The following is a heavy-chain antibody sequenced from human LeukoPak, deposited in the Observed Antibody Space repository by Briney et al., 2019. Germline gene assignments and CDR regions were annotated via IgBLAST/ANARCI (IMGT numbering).Heavy chain of an antibody. CDR2: ISRSGSTI. Sequence: KSGGSLRLSCAASGFTFSDYYMSWIRQAPGKGLEWVSYISRSGSTIYYADSVKGRFTISRDNAKNSLYLQMNSLRAEDTAVYYCAKTGRYGHNIDYWGQGTLVTVSS. CDR1: GFTFSDYY. J-gene: IGHJ4*02. CDR3: AKTGRYGHNIDY. V-gene: IGHV3-11*01. D-gene: IGHD3-10*01.